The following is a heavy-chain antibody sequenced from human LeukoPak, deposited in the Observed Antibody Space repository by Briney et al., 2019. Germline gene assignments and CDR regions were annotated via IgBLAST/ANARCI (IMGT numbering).Heavy chain of an antibody. CDR3: ARDSDSGYWFDY. Sequence: GGSLRLSCAASGFTFSTYNMNWVRQAPGKGLEWVSSISGTATYIYYADSVKGRFTISRDSAKHSLYLQMNSLRAEDTAAYYCARDSDSGYWFDYWGQGTLVTVSS. CDR2: ISGTATYI. J-gene: IGHJ4*02. CDR1: GFTFSTYN. D-gene: IGHD3-22*01. V-gene: IGHV3-21*01.